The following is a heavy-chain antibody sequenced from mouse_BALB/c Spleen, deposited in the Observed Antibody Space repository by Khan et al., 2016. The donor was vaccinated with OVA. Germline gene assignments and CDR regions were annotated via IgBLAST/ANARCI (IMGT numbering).Heavy chain of an antibody. CDR1: GYTFINYW. CDR3: ARRGLRWNFDY. D-gene: IGHD1-1*01. V-gene: IGHV1-7*01. CDR2: INPSTGSA. J-gene: IGHJ2*01. Sequence: VQLVESGAELAKPGASVKMSCKVSGYTFINYWILWVKQRPGQGLEWIGYINPSTGSAEYNQNFKDKATLTADKSSSTALMQLSSLTSEDSAVYYSARRGLRWNFDYWGQGTTLTVSS.